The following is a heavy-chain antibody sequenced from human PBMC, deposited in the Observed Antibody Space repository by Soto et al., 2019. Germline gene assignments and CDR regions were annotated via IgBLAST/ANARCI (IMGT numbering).Heavy chain of an antibody. Sequence: QVQLVQSGAEVKKPGASVKVSCKASGYTFSSYSISWVRQAPGQGLEWMGWISAYNGNTNYGQKLQGRVTMTTDTPTNTAYMELRSLRSADTAVYYCASADPPVQHWGQGTLVTVSS. V-gene: IGHV1-18*01. CDR1: GYTFSSYS. CDR2: ISAYNGNT. J-gene: IGHJ1*01. CDR3: ASADPPVQH.